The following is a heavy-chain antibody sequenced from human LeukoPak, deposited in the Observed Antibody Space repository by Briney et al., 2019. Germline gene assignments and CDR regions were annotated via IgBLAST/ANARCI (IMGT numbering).Heavy chain of an antibody. V-gene: IGHV3-30-3*01. CDR3: AKDMQTWPRFPDY. D-gene: IGHD5-12*01. CDR2: ISYDGSNK. Sequence: GGSLRLSCAASGFTFNNYPMHWVRQAPGKGLEWVAVISYDGSNKYYADSVKGRFTSSRDNPKNTLYLQINSLRAEDTAVYYCAKDMQTWPRFPDYWGQGTLVTVSS. J-gene: IGHJ4*02. CDR1: GFTFNNYP.